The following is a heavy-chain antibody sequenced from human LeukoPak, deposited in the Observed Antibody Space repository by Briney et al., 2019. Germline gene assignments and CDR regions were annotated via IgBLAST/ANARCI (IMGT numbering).Heavy chain of an antibody. CDR2: INPSGGST. Sequence: ASVKVSCKASGYTFTSYYMHWVRQAPGQGLEWMGIINPSGGSTSYAQKFQGRVTMTEDTSTDTAYMELSSLRSEDTAVYYCATGLDTAEVGYWGQGTLVTVSS. D-gene: IGHD5-18*01. V-gene: IGHV1-46*01. CDR1: GYTFTSYY. J-gene: IGHJ4*02. CDR3: ATGLDTAEVGY.